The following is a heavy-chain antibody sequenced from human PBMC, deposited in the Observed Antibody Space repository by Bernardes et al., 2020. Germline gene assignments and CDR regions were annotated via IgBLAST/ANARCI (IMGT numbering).Heavy chain of an antibody. CDR1: GFTFSSYC. CDR2: INQDGSEN. CDR3: AREYQEPSPVVKIYYYYYMDV. D-gene: IGHD2-15*01. J-gene: IGHJ6*03. Sequence: GESLRLSCAASGFTFSSYCMSWVRQSPGKVLEWVSTINQDGSENYSLDSVNGRFTISRDNAKNSLYLQMNSLRAEDTAVYYCAREYQEPSPVVKIYYYYYMDVWGKGTTVTVSS. V-gene: IGHV3-7*01.